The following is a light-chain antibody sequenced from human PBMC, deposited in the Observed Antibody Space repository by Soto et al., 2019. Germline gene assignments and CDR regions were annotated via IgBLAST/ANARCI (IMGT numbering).Light chain of an antibody. CDR2: WSS. CDR3: QQYYTNPFT. Sequence: DFVMTQSPDSLAVSLGERATINCKSSQSVLYSNNNKNYLAWYQQKPGQPPKLLIYWSSTRETGVPDRFRGIGSGTDFPLTISSLQAEDVELYFCQQYYTNPFTFGGGTKVEIK. CDR1: QSVLYSNNNKNY. J-gene: IGKJ4*01. V-gene: IGKV4-1*01.